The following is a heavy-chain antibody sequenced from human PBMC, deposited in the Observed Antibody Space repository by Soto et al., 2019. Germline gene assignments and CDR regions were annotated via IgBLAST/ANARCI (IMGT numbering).Heavy chain of an antibody. J-gene: IGHJ4*02. CDR2: INKDGSED. CDR3: TRHGFFTFDY. V-gene: IGHV3-7*01. CDR1: GFIFSGHW. Sequence: EVQLVESGGGLVQPGGSLRLSCAASGFIFSGHWMGWVRQAPGKGLEWVANINKDGSEDKYVDSVKGRFFASRDNAKNPLYLQMSSLRAEDTAVYFCTRHGFFTFDYWGQGSLVTVSS. D-gene: IGHD4-17*01.